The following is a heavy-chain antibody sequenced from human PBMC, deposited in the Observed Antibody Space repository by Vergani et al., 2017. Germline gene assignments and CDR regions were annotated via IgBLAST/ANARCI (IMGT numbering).Heavy chain of an antibody. D-gene: IGHD5-18*01. V-gene: IGHV3-66*01. Sequence: VQLVESGGGLVKPGGSLRLSCAASGFTVSSNYMSWVRQAPGKGLEWVSVIYSGGSTYYADSVKGRFTISRDNSKNTLYLQMNSLRAEDTAVYYCARSDTAMKGNSYYYYYMDVWGKGTTVTVSS. CDR2: IYSGGST. J-gene: IGHJ6*03. CDR3: ARSDTAMKGNSYYYYYMDV. CDR1: GFTVSSNY.